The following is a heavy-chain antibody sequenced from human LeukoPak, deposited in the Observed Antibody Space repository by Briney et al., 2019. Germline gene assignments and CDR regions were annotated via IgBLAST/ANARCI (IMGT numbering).Heavy chain of an antibody. Sequence: SETLSLTCTVSGGSISSYYWSWIRQPPGKGLEWIGYINYSGSTDYSPSLKSRATISVDTSKNQFSLNLSSLTAADTAVYYCVRSDFWSGYPFFYYYYMDVWGKGTTVTVSS. CDR2: INYSGST. D-gene: IGHD3-3*01. CDR1: GGSISSYY. V-gene: IGHV4-59*01. J-gene: IGHJ6*03. CDR3: VRSDFWSGYPFFYYYYMDV.